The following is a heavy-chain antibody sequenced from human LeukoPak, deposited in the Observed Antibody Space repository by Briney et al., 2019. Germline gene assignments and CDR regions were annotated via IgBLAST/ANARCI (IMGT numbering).Heavy chain of an antibody. V-gene: IGHV3-7*01. J-gene: IGHJ4*01. CDR3: ARGGGNFDY. CDR2: IKQDGSEK. CDR1: GITFSNYW. Sequence: GGSLRLSCTASGITFSNYWMSWVRQAPGKGLEWVANIKQDGSEKCYVDSVKGRFTISRDNAKNSLYLQMNSLRAEDTAVYYCARGGGNFDYWGQGTLVTVSS.